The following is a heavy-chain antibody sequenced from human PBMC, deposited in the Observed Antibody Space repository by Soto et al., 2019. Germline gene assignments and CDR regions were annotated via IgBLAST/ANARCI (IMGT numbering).Heavy chain of an antibody. Sequence: QVQLVQSGAEVKKPGASVKVSCKASGYTFTGYYMHWVRQAPGQGLEWMGWINHNSGGTNYAQKFQGWVTMTRDTSNSTGYMVLGRVRSDDTGGYYCGRGRLVSIGEEYYGMDVWGPGTTGNVS. D-gene: IGHD6-19*01. V-gene: IGHV1-2*04. CDR2: INHNSGGT. CDR1: GYTFTGYY. CDR3: GRGRLVSIGEEYYGMDV. J-gene: IGHJ6*02.